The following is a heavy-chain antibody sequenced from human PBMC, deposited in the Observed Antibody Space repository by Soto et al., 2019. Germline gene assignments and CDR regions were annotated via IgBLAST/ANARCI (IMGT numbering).Heavy chain of an antibody. CDR3: AHRGGAAVGLYYFDY. J-gene: IGHJ4*02. V-gene: IGHV2-5*01. D-gene: IGHD6-13*01. Sequence: SGPTLGNPTQTLTLTCTFSGFSLITTGLGVGWIRQPPGKALEWLALIYWHDDKRYSPSLKSRLTITKDTSKNQVVLTMTNVDPVDTATYYCAHRGGAAVGLYYFDYWGPGTLVTVSS. CDR2: IYWHDDK. CDR1: GFSLITTGLG.